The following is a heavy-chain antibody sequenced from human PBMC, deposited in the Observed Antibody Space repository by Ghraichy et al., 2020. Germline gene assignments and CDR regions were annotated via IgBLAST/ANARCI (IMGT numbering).Heavy chain of an antibody. Sequence: ASVKVSCKASGYTFTSYAMHWVRQAPGQRLEWMGWINAGNGNTKYSQKFQGRVTITRDTSASTAYMELSSLRSEDTAVYYCARDIEYSSSWAEHFDYWGQGTLVTVSS. V-gene: IGHV1-3*01. J-gene: IGHJ4*02. D-gene: IGHD6-13*01. CDR3: ARDIEYSSSWAEHFDY. CDR2: INAGNGNT. CDR1: GYTFTSYA.